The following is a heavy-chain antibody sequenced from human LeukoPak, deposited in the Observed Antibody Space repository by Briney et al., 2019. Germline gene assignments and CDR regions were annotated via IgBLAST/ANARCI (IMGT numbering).Heavy chain of an antibody. CDR2: IYSGGST. D-gene: IGHD2-2*01. J-gene: IGHJ3*02. CDR3: AREGCSSTSCHDAFDI. Sequence: GGSLRLSCAASGFTVSSNYMSWVRQAPGKGLEWVSVIYSGGSTYYADSVKGRFTISRDNSKNTLYLQMNSLRAEDTAVYYCAREGCSSTSCHDAFDIWGQGTMVTVSS. V-gene: IGHV3-53*01. CDR1: GFTVSSNY.